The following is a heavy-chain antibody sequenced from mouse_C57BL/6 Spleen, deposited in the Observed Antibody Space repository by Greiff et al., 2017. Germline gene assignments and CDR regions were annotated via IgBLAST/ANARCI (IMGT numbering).Heavy chain of an antibody. CDR2: INPNNGGT. CDR1: GYTFTDSY. CDR3: ARGFDGYYGNY. J-gene: IGHJ2*01. V-gene: IGHV1-26*01. Sequence: VHVKQSGPVLVKPGASVKISCKASGYTFTDSYMNWVKQSHGTSLEWIGDINPNNGGTSYNQTFKGKATLTVDKSSSTAYMELRSLTSEDAAVYYCARGFDGYYGNYWGQGTTLTVSS. D-gene: IGHD2-3*01.